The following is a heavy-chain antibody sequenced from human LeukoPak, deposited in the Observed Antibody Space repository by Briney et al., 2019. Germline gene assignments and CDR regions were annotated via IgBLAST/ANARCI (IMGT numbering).Heavy chain of an antibody. V-gene: IGHV4-34*01. CDR2: INHSGST. CDR3: ARTATYYDFWSGYYVFRELDY. D-gene: IGHD3-3*01. Sequence: SETLSLTRAVYGGSFSGYYWSWIRQPPGKGLEWIGEINHSGSTNYNPSLKSRVTISVDTSKNQFSLKLSSVTAADTAVYYCARTATYYDFWSGYYVFRELDYWGQGTLVTVSS. J-gene: IGHJ4*02. CDR1: GGSFSGYY.